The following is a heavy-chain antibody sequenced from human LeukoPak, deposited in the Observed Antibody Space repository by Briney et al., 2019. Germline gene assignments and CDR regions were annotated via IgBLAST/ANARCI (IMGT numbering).Heavy chain of an antibody. D-gene: IGHD3-10*01. CDR3: ARKGMVRGATFDY. CDR2: INTNSGGT. J-gene: IGHJ4*02. Sequence: ASVKVSCKASGYTFTGYYMHWVRQAPGQGLEWMGWINTNSGGTNYAQKFQGRVTMTRETSISTAYMELSRLRSDDTAVYYCARKGMVRGATFDYWGQGTLVTVSS. V-gene: IGHV1-2*02. CDR1: GYTFTGYY.